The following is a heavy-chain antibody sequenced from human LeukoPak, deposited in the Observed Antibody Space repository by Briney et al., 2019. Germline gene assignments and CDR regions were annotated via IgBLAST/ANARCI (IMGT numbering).Heavy chain of an antibody. CDR2: IYHSGST. Sequence: SETLSLTCTVSGGSISSGGYYWSWIRQAPGKGLEWFGYIYHSGSTYYNPSLKSRVTISVDRSKNQFSLKLSSVTAADTAVYYCAREYSGAGRWLQHDAFDIWGQGTMVTVSS. J-gene: IGHJ3*02. CDR3: AREYSGAGRWLQHDAFDI. V-gene: IGHV4-30-2*01. D-gene: IGHD5-24*01. CDR1: GGSISSGGYY.